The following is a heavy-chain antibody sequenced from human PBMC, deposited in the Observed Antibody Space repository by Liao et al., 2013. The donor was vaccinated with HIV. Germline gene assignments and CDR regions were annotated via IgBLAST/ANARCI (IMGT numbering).Heavy chain of an antibody. CDR1: GGSLSGHS. J-gene: IGHJ3*01. V-gene: IGHV4-34*01. D-gene: IGHD1-14*01. Sequence: QEQLQQWGAGLLKPSETLSLTCAVSGGSLSGHSWTWIRQTPGKGLEWIGEVSDRGSPTYSPSLESRLTISVDTSKSQFSLHLRSVTAADTAVYFCARGPPYRNWGGLDVWGQGTLVTVSS. CDR2: VSDRGSP. CDR3: ARGPPYRNWGGLDV.